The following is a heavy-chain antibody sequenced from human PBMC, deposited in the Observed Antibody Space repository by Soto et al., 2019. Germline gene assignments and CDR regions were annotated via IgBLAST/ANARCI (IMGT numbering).Heavy chain of an antibody. Sequence: GGSLRLSCAASGFTFSSYAMSWVRQAPGKGLEWVSAISGSGGSTYYADSVKGRFTISRDNSKNTLYLQMNSLRAEDTAVYYCAPTHKGYFEWLSSYNWFDPWGQGTLVTVSS. CDR2: ISGSGGST. CDR1: GFTFSSYA. V-gene: IGHV3-23*01. D-gene: IGHD3-9*01. CDR3: APTHKGYFEWLSSYNWFDP. J-gene: IGHJ5*02.